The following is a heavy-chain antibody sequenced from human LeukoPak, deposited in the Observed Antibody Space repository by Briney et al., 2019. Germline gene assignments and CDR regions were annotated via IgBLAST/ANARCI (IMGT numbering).Heavy chain of an antibody. V-gene: IGHV4-39*01. D-gene: IGHD1-26*01. CDR2: ISDSGNT. J-gene: IGHJ3*02. Sequence: SETLSLTCTVSGGSISSRSYYWGWIRQPPGKGLEWIGKISDSGNTYYSPSLRSRVTISIDMSKNQFSLKLSSVTATDTAVYYCARHAEESFDAFDIWGQGTMVTVSS. CDR1: GGSISSRSYY. CDR3: ARHAEESFDAFDI.